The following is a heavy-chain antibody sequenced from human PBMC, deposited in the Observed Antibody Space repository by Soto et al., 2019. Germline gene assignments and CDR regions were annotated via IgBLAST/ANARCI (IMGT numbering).Heavy chain of an antibody. CDR2: ISISSSTR. Sequence: EVQLVESGGGLVQPGGSRRLSCAASGFTFSSYVINWVRQAPGKGLEWVSYISISSSTRYYADSVRGRFTISRDNAKNSLYLQMNSLRDEDTAVYYCARGGGFFDYWGQGTLVTVSS. J-gene: IGHJ4*02. CDR3: ARGGGFFDY. V-gene: IGHV3-48*02. D-gene: IGHD3-10*01. CDR1: GFTFSSYV.